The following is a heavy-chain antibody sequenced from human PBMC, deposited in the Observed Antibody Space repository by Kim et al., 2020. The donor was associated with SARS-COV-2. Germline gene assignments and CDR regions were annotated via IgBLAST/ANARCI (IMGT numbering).Heavy chain of an antibody. D-gene: IGHD1-26*01. J-gene: IGHJ4*02. CDR3: ARDAGVGATSIGGLDY. CDR2: ISAYNGNT. Sequence: ASVKVSCKASGYTFTSYGISWVRQAPGQGLEWMGWISAYNGNTNYAQKLQGRVTMTTDTSTSTAYMELRSLRSDDTAVYYCARDAGVGATSIGGLDYWGQGTLVTVSS. CDR1: GYTFTSYG. V-gene: IGHV1-18*04.